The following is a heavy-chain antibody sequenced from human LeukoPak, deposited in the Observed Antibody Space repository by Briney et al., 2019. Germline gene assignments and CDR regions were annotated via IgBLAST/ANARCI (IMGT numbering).Heavy chain of an antibody. CDR3: AKDLPDSVLWFGELAFDY. J-gene: IGHJ4*02. Sequence: GGSLRLSCATSGFSFSGSTMHWVRQAPGKGLEWLGHIRSKRDNYATVYAASVEGRFTISRDDSKSTAYLQMNSLKIEDTAVYYCAKDLPDSVLWFGELAFDYWGQGTLVTVSS. CDR1: GFSFSGST. D-gene: IGHD3-10*01. CDR2: IRSKRDNYAT. V-gene: IGHV3-73*01.